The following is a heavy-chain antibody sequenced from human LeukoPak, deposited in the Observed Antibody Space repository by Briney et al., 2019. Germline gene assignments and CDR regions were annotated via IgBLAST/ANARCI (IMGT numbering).Heavy chain of an antibody. CDR3: ARCIAVRLYRYYYYGMDV. Sequence: ASVKVSCKASGYTFTSYGISWVRQAPGQGLEWMGWISAYNGNTNYAQKLQGRVTMTTDTSTSTAYMELRSLRSDDTAVYYCARCIAVRLYRYYYYGMDVWGQGTTVTVSS. CDR2: ISAYNGNT. D-gene: IGHD6-6*01. V-gene: IGHV1-18*01. CDR1: GYTFTSYG. J-gene: IGHJ6*02.